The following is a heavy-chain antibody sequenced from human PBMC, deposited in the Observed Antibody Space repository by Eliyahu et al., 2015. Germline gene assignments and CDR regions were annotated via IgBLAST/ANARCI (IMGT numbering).Heavy chain of an antibody. J-gene: IGHJ4*02. V-gene: IGHV3-7*01. CDR3: VRSMDY. CDR2: IKQDGSEI. Sequence: EVQLVESGGGLVQPGGSLXLSCAASGFTFRSYWMHWVRQAPGKGLGWVANIKQDGSEIYYVDSVKGRFTISRDNAKNSLYLQMNSLRAEDTAVYYCVRSMDYWGQGTLVTVSS. D-gene: IGHD2-21*01. CDR1: GFTFRSYW.